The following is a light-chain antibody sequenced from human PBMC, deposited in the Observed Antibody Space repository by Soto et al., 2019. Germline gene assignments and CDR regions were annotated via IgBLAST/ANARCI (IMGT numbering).Light chain of an antibody. V-gene: IGKV3-20*01. CDR2: GAS. Sequence: ELTQSPGTLSVSAGERATLSWRASQSVSNNDLALYQQKPGQAPRLLIYGASNRATGIPDRFSGSGSGTDFTLTISSLQPEDFAVYYGQQYKNWPPITFGQGTRLEIK. CDR1: QSVSNND. CDR3: QQYKNWPPIT. J-gene: IGKJ5*01.